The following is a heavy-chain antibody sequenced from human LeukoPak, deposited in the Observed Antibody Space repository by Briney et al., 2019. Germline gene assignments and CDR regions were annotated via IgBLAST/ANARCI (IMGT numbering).Heavy chain of an antibody. J-gene: IGHJ5*02. Sequence: KPSETLSLTCAVYGGSFSGYYWSWIRQPPGKGLEWIGEINHSGSTNYNPSLKSRVTISVDTSKNQFSLKLSSVTAADMAVYYCARVALQARIVVVPAAIYRPNWFDPWGQGTLVTVSS. D-gene: IGHD2-2*01. V-gene: IGHV4-34*01. CDR3: ARVALQARIVVVPAAIYRPNWFDP. CDR1: GGSFSGYY. CDR2: INHSGST.